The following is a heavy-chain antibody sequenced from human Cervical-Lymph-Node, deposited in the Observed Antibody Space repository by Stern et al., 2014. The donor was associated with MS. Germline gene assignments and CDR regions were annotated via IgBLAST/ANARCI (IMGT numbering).Heavy chain of an antibody. CDR3: ARHVQGFDY. CDR2: LCPYYSAA. CDR1: GYSFTIYY. V-gene: IGHV5-51*01. Sequence: EVQLVESGAEVKKPGESLKISCKLSGYSFTIYYIAWVRQTPGKGLECLTVLCPYYSAAAYSPSFQYRVTISAAKSITTAYLRWSSLRASDTAMYCCARHVQGFDYWGQGTLVTVSS. J-gene: IGHJ4*02.